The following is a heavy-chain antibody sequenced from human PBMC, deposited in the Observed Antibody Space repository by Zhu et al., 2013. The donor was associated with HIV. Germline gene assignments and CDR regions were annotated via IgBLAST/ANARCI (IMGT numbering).Heavy chain of an antibody. CDR2: IVVGSGNT. CDR1: GYTFTSYD. D-gene: IGHD1-1*01. Sequence: QLVQSGREVKKPGASVKVSCKASGYTFTSYDINWVRQATGQGLEWIGWIVVGSGNTNYAQKFQERVTITRDMSTSTAYMELSSLRSEDTAVYYCAADPDLEGYYYYYGMDVWGQGTTVTVSS. CDR3: AADPDLEGYYYYYGMDV. V-gene: IGHV1-58*02. J-gene: IGHJ6*02.